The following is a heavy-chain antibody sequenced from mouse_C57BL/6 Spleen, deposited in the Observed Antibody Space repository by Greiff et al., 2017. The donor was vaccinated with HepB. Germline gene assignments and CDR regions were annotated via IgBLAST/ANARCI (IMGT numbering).Heavy chain of an antibody. J-gene: IGHJ4*01. D-gene: IGHD2-5*01. Sequence: VQLKQSGAELVRPGASVKLSCTASGFNIKDYYMHWVKQRPEQGLEWIGRIDPEDGDTEYAPKFQGKATMTADTSSNTAYLQLSSLTSEDTAVYYCTTPYYSNYDYAMDYWGQGTSVTVSS. CDR2: IDPEDGDT. CDR1: GFNIKDYY. CDR3: TTPYYSNYDYAMDY. V-gene: IGHV14-1*01.